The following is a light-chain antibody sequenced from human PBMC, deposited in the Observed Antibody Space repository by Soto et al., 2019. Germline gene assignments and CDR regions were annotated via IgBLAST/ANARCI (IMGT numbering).Light chain of an antibody. J-gene: IGKJ2*01. V-gene: IGKV3-11*01. CDR3: QQLRNLPYT. Sequence: ENVLTQSPATLSLSPGERATLSCRASQSVRSYLAWYQQKPGQAPRLLIYDASNRATGIPARFSGSGSGTDFTLTISSREPEDFAVYYCQQLRNLPYTFGQGTNLEIK. CDR1: QSVRSY. CDR2: DAS.